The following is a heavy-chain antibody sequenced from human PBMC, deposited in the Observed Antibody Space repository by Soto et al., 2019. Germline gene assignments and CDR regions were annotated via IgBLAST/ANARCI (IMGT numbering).Heavy chain of an antibody. J-gene: IGHJ3*02. V-gene: IGHV5-10-1*01. CDR3: ANLDFTFGSIDVFDM. CDR2: IDPSDSYT. CDR1: GYTFSNYW. D-gene: IGHD3-3*01. Sequence: GESLKISCKGSGYTFSNYWIFWVRQTPGKGLEWMGSIDPSDSYTTYSPSFQGHVTISADKSINTAFLTWTSLKSSDSGMCYCANLDFTFGSIDVFDMWGQGTMVTVSS.